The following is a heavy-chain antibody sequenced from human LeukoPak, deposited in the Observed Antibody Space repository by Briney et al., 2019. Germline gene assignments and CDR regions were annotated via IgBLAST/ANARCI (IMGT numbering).Heavy chain of an antibody. CDR2: ISSSSSTI. V-gene: IGHV3-48*01. J-gene: IGHJ4*02. CDR1: GFTFNSYS. Sequence: PGGSLRLSCAASGFTFNSYSMNWVRQAPGKGLEWVSYISSSSSTIYYADSVKGRFTISRDNAKNSLYLQMNSLRAEDTAVYYCAREDSGSYYNAEYYFDYWGQGTLVTVSS. CDR3: AREDSGSYYNAEYYFDY. D-gene: IGHD3-10*01.